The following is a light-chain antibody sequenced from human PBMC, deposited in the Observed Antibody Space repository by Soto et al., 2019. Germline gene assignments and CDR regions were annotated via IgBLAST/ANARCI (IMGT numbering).Light chain of an antibody. J-gene: IGKJ5*01. Sequence: EIVLTQSPATLSLSPGERATLSCRASQSVSSYLAWYQQNPGQAPRILIYDASTRDADTPARFTGSGSGTKFTLSISTLQSEDFQVYYCQQYNNWPITFGHGTRLEIK. V-gene: IGKV3D-15*01. CDR3: QQYNNWPIT. CDR1: QSVSSY. CDR2: DAS.